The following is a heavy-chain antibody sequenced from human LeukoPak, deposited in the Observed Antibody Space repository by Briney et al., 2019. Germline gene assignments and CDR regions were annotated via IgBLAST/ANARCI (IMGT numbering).Heavy chain of an antibody. D-gene: IGHD2-21*02. CDR3: ANTVDCGGDCHYYYMDV. J-gene: IGHJ6*03. Sequence: GGSLRLSCAASGFTFSSYGMHWVRQAPGKGLEWVAFIRYDGSNKYYADSVKGRFTISRDNSKNTLYLQMNSLRAEDTAVYYCANTVDCGGDCHYYYMDVWGKGTTVTISS. CDR2: IRYDGSNK. V-gene: IGHV3-30*02. CDR1: GFTFSSYG.